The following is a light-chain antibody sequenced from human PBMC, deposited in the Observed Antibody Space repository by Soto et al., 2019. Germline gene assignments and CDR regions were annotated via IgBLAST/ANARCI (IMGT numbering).Light chain of an antibody. J-gene: IGLJ1*01. CDR1: SSDMWGNNY. CDR2: DVS. CDR3: SAFTGTTYV. V-gene: IGLV2-14*03. Sequence: QSVLTQPASVSGSPGQSITISCTGASSDMWGNNYVSWYQHYPGKAPKLMICDVSNRPSGVSDRFSGSKSGNTASLTISGLQAEDEADYYCSAFTGTTYVFGTGTKATVL.